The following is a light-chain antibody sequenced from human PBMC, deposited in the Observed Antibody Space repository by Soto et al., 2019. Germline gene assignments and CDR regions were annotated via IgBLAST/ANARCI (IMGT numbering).Light chain of an antibody. CDR2: RAS. V-gene: IGKV3-15*01. CDR1: QNIYSN. Sequence: IWMTQSPATLSVSPGERATFSCRASQNIYSNIAWYQQRPGQAPRLLIYRASTRATGVPARFSGSGSGTEFTLTISSLQSEDFAVYSCLQYHNLWAFGQGTKVDIK. CDR3: LQYHNLWA. J-gene: IGKJ1*01.